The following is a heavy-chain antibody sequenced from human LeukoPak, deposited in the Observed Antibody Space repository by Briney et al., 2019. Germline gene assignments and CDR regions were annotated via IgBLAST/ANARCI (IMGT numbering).Heavy chain of an antibody. V-gene: IGHV4-59*12. CDR3: ARLAYSSGWSYFDS. J-gene: IGHJ4*02. Sequence: PSETLSLTCTVSGGSISSYYWSWIRQPPGKGLEWIGYIYYSGSTNYNPSLKSRVTISVDTSKNQFSLKLNSVTAADTAVYYCARLAYSSGWSYFDSWGQGTLVTVSS. CDR1: GGSISSYY. D-gene: IGHD6-19*01. CDR2: IYYSGST.